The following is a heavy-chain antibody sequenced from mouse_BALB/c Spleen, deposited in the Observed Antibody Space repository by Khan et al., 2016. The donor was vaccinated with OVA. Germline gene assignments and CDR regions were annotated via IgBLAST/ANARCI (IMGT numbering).Heavy chain of an antibody. V-gene: IGHV1-26*01. CDR3: VRGLFDV. J-gene: IGHJ1*01. CDR2: INPDNGDT. CDR1: GYTFTDYY. Sequence: VQLKQSGPELVKPGASVKMSCKASGYTFTDYYMKWLKQSHGKRLEWIGDINPDNGDTFYNQKFKDKATLTVDKSSSTAHMQLNGLTSEDSAVYYCVRGLFDVWGAGTTVTVSS.